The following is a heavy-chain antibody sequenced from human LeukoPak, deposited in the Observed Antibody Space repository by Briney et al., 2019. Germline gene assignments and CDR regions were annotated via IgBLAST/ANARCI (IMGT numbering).Heavy chain of an antibody. CDR1: GYSFGNYW. D-gene: IGHD2-2*02. Sequence: GESLKISCKASGYSFGNYWIGWVRQMPGKGLEWMGVIYPSDSTLYSSPSFQGQVTISADKSTNTAYLQWKSLKTSDTATYFCVRNRRGINTPLDSWGQGTLVTVSS. V-gene: IGHV5-51*01. CDR3: VRNRRGINTPLDS. J-gene: IGHJ5*01. CDR2: IYPSDSTL.